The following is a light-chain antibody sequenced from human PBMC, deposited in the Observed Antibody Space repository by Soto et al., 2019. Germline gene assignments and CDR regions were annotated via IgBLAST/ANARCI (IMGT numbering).Light chain of an antibody. Sequence: EIVMTQSPATLSVSPGERATLSCRASQSVSSNLARYQQKPGQAPRLLSYDASTRDPGMPARFSGSGSRTECPLAISSLQSEDFAVYYCQQYNNWPPWTFRQGTKLEIK. J-gene: IGKJ2*02. V-gene: IGKV3-15*01. CDR1: QSVSSN. CDR3: QQYNNWPPWT. CDR2: DAS.